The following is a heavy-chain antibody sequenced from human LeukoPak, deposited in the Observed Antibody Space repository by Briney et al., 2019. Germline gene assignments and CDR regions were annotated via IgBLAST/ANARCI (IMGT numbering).Heavy chain of an antibody. Sequence: PSETLSLTCTVSGGSISSYYWSWIRQPPGKGLEWIGYIYYSGRTNYNPSLKSRVTTSIDTSKNQFSLKLSSVTAADTAVYYCARGRLAAAPYFDYWGQGTLVTVSS. CDR2: IYYSGRT. J-gene: IGHJ4*02. V-gene: IGHV4-59*01. CDR1: GGSISSYY. CDR3: ARGRLAAAPYFDY. D-gene: IGHD6-13*01.